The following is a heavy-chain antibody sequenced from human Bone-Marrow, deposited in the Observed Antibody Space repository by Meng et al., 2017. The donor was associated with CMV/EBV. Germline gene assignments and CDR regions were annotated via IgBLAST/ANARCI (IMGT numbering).Heavy chain of an antibody. V-gene: IGHV3-48*03. CDR2: ISSSGSTI. D-gene: IGHD3-10*01. CDR3: ASEGRGDYYYYYGMDV. CDR1: GFTFSSYE. J-gene: IGHJ6*02. Sequence: GESLKISCAASGFTFSSYEMNWVRQAPGKGLEWVSYISSSGSTIYYADSVKGRFTISRDNSKNTLYLQMNSLRAEDTAVYYCASEGRGDYYYYYGMDVWGQGTTVTVSS.